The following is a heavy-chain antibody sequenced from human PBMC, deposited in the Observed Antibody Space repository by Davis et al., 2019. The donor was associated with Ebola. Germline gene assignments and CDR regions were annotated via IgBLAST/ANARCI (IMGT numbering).Heavy chain of an antibody. D-gene: IGHD5-18*01. CDR2: IWYDGSNK. Sequence: GGSLRLSCAASGFTFSSYGMHWVRQAPGKGLEWVAVIWYDGSNKYYADSVKGRFTISRDNSKNTLYLQMNSLRAEDTAVYYCASSGLYSYGYYYYGMDVWGQGTTVTVSS. J-gene: IGHJ6*02. CDR3: ASSGLYSYGYYYYGMDV. V-gene: IGHV3-33*01. CDR1: GFTFSSYG.